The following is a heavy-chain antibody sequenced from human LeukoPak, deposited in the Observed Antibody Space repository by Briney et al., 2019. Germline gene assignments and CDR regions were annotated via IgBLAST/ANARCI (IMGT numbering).Heavy chain of an antibody. Sequence: QTGGSLRLSCAPSGFPFSVYYKTWLRQAPGKGLEGVSLIASNGGNTYCGDSVKGRFTVSRDNSKNTLYLQKNSLRAEDTAVYYCAKDTPSRNSGWDRWGQGTLVTVST. J-gene: IGHJ4*02. D-gene: IGHD6-19*01. V-gene: IGHV3-23*01. CDR1: GFPFSVYY. CDR2: IASNGGNT. CDR3: AKDTPSRNSGWDR.